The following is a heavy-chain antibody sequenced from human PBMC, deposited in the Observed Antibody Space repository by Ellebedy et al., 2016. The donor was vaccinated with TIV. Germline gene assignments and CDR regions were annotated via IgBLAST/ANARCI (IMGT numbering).Heavy chain of an antibody. D-gene: IGHD4-17*01. Sequence: PGGSLRLSCAASGFTFSSYWLSCVRQAPGKGLEWVANIKQDVSEKYYVDSVKGRFTISRDNAKNSLYLQMNSLRAEDTAVYYGARQNFAYGDPYMPDVFDIWGQGTMVTVSS. J-gene: IGHJ3*02. CDR3: ARQNFAYGDPYMPDVFDI. CDR1: GFTFSSYW. CDR2: IKQDVSEK. V-gene: IGHV3-7*01.